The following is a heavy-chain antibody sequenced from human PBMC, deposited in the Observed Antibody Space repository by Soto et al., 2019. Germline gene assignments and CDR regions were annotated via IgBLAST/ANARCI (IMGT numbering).Heavy chain of an antibody. CDR1: GYTFTSYD. D-gene: IGHD6-13*01. CDR3: ARLQAAAGDNDLTFDY. Sequence: ASVKVSCKASGYTFTSYDINWVRQATGQGLEYLGWMNPNSGNTGYVQKFQGRVTMTRDTSISTAYMELSSLRSEDSAVYYCARLQAAAGDNDLTFDYWGQGTLVTVSS. V-gene: IGHV1-8*01. CDR2: MNPNSGNT. J-gene: IGHJ4*02.